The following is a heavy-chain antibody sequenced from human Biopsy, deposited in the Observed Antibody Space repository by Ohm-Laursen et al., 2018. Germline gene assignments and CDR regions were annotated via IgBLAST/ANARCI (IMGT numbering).Heavy chain of an antibody. CDR3: ARDRGYYSDRTVPGYFDL. V-gene: IGHV4-59*01. D-gene: IGHD3-22*01. CDR2: VYYTGST. J-gene: IGHJ2*01. Sequence: SDTLSLTCTVSGNSISSYYWSWIRQSPGKGLEWIGYVYYTGSTGYNPSLQSRVTISVDTSKNHFSLRLRSVTPADTAIYYCARDRGYYSDRTVPGYFDLWGRGTLVTVPS. CDR1: GNSISSYY.